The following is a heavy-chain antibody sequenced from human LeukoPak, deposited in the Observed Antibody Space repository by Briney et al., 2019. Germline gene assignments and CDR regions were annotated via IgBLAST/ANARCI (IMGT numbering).Heavy chain of an antibody. D-gene: IGHD3-10*01. CDR1: GGSISNYY. V-gene: IGHV4-59*01. CDR2: IYYSGST. CDR3: ARSYYGSGSYYSFDY. J-gene: IGHJ4*02. Sequence: PSETLSLTCTVSGGSISNYYWSWIRQPPGKGLEWIGYIYYSGSTNYNPSLKSRVTISVDTSKNQISLRLSSVTAADTAVYYCARSYYGSGSYYSFDYWGQGTLVTVSS.